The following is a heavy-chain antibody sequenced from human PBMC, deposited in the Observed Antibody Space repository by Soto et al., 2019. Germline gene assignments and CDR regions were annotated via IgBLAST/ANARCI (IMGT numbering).Heavy chain of an antibody. Sequence: QVQLVQSGAEVKKPGCSVKVSCKASGGTFSSYAISWVRQAPGQGLEWMGGIIPIFGTANYAQKFQGRVTITADESTSTAYMELSSLRSEDTAVYYCASLADTIFGVAPFDYWGQGTLVTVSS. CDR1: GGTFSSYA. D-gene: IGHD3-3*01. J-gene: IGHJ4*02. V-gene: IGHV1-69*01. CDR3: ASLADTIFGVAPFDY. CDR2: IIPIFGTA.